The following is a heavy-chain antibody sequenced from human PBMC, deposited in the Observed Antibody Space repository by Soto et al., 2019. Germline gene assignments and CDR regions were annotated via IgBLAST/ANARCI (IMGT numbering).Heavy chain of an antibody. CDR2: IYYSGST. CDR1: GGSISSSSYY. CDR3: AGLRKVTVVRGVQPYYYYYGMDV. Sequence: SETLSLTCTVSGGSISSSSYYWGWIRQPPGKGLEWIGSIYYSGSTYYNPSLKSRVTISVDTSKNQFSLKLSSVTAADTAVYYCAGLRKVTVVRGVQPYYYYYGMDVWGQGTTVTVSS. J-gene: IGHJ6*02. D-gene: IGHD3-10*01. V-gene: IGHV4-39*01.